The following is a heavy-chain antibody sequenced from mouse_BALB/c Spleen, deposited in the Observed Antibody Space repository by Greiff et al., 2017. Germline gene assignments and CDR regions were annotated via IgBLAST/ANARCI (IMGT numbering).Heavy chain of an antibody. CDR3: ARGPYGNLYYYAMDY. CDR2: IWAGGST. Sequence: QVQLKQSGPGLVAPSQSLSITCTVSGFSLTSYGVHWVRQPPGKGLEWLGVIWAGGSTNYNSALMSRLSISKDNSKSQVFLKMNSLQTDDTAMYYCARGPYGNLYYYAMDYWGQGTSVTVSS. D-gene: IGHD2-1*01. V-gene: IGHV2-9*02. CDR1: GFSLTSYG. J-gene: IGHJ4*01.